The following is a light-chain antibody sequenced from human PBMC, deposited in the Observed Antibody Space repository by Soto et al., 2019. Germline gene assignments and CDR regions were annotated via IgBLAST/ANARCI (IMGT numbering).Light chain of an antibody. J-gene: IGKJ1*01. CDR3: QQSYSTLWT. CDR2: AAS. Sequence: AIRMTQSPSSLSASTGDRVTITCRASQGISSYLAWYQQKPGKAPKLLIYAASTLQSGVPSRFSGSGSGTDFTLSISSLQPEDFAIYYCQQSYSTLWTFGQGTKVEIK. V-gene: IGKV1-8*01. CDR1: QGISSY.